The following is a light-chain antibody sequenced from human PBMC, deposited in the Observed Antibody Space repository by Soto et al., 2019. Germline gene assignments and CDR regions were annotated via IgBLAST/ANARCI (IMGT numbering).Light chain of an antibody. V-gene: IGKV1-5*03. CDR3: QQDETFPPRT. J-gene: IGKJ1*01. CDR2: NAT. CDR1: QRVDTC. Sequence: DIQMTQSPSILSASVGDRATITCRASQRVDTCLAWYQQKPGKAPQLLIYNATTMPSGVPSRFSGSGSGTEFTLAISSLEPDDVATDYCQQDETFPPRTFGEGTKVE.